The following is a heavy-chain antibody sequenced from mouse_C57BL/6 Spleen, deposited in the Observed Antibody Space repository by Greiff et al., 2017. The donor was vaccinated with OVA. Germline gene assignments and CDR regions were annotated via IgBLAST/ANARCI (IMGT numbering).Heavy chain of an antibody. CDR3: ARSGEDYDERDFAY. CDR1: GYAFSSSW. Sequence: QVQLKQSGPELVKPGASVKISCKASGYAFSSSWMNWVKQRPGKGLEWIGRIYPGDGDTNYNGKFKGKATLTADKSSSTAYMQLSSLTSEDSAVYFCARSGEDYDERDFAYWGQGTLVTVSA. CDR2: IYPGDGDT. V-gene: IGHV1-82*01. J-gene: IGHJ3*01. D-gene: IGHD2-4*01.